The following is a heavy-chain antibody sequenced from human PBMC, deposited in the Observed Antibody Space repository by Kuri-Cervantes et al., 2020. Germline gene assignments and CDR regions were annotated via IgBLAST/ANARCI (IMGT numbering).Heavy chain of an antibody. CDR2: INPDSGGT. D-gene: IGHD3-10*01. Sequence: ASVKVSCKASGYTFTDFYIHWVRQAPGQGLEWMGWINPDSGGTNYAQNFQGRVTMTRDTSTTTVYMELSRLRSDDTAVYYCARARGSGVRGVRPPSNGYYFDYWGQGTLVTVSS. CDR3: ARARGSGVRGVRPPSNGYYFDY. V-gene: IGHV1-2*02. J-gene: IGHJ4*02. CDR1: GYTFTDFY.